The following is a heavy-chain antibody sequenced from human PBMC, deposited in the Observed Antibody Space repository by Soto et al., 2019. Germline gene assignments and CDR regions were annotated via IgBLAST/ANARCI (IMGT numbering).Heavy chain of an antibody. J-gene: IGHJ4*02. Sequence: GASVKVSCKASGYTFTNYAIHWVCQGPGQRLEWMGWINAGNAKTKYSQKFQGRVTISRDTSASTAYMELSSLRSEDTAVYYCAINGAVAGNTTFDYWGQAILVTVIS. CDR1: GYTFTNYA. D-gene: IGHD6-19*01. CDR2: INAGNAKT. V-gene: IGHV1-3*01. CDR3: AINGAVAGNTTFDY.